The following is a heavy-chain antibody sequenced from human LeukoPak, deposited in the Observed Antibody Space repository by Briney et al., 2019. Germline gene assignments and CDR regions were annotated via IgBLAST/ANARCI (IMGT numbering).Heavy chain of an antibody. D-gene: IGHD2-21*01. CDR1: GYTFNTHG. CDR3: ARENQFLDWSLDY. CDR2: ISAYNGDT. V-gene: IGHV1-18*01. Sequence: ASVKVSCKTSGYTFNTHGISWVRQAPGQGLEWMGWISAYNGDTNYTQKLQGRLTMTIGTFTSTSYMELRGLRSDDTAIYYCARENQFLDWSLDYWGQGTLVTVSS. J-gene: IGHJ4*02.